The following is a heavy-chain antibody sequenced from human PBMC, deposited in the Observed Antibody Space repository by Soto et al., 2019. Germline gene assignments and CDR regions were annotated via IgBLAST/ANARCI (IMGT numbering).Heavy chain of an antibody. V-gene: IGHV1-69*01. Sequence: QVQLVQSGAEVKKPGSSVKVSCKASGGTFSSYAISWVRQAPGQGLEWMGGIIPIFGTANYAQKFQGRVTITADEATSTAYMELSSLRSEDTAVYYCASSVAVANYYYYGMDVWGQGTTVTVSS. CDR2: IIPIFGTA. J-gene: IGHJ6*02. CDR1: GGTFSSYA. D-gene: IGHD6-19*01. CDR3: ASSVAVANYYYYGMDV.